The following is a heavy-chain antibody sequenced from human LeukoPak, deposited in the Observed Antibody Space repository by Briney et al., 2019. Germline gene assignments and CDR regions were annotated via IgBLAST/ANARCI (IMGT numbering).Heavy chain of an antibody. J-gene: IGHJ4*02. CDR1: GFTFSSYA. D-gene: IGHD1/OR15-1a*01. CDR2: ISGSGGST. Sequence: GGSLRLSCAASGFTFSSYAMSWVRQAPGKGLEWVSAISGSGGSTYYADSVKGRFTISRDNSKNTLYVQMNSLRAEDTAVYYCAKGSNWNNEFDYWGQGTLVTVSS. CDR3: AKGSNWNNEFDY. V-gene: IGHV3-23*01.